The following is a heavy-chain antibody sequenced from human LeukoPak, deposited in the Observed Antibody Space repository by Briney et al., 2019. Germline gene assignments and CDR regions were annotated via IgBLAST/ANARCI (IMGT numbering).Heavy chain of an antibody. D-gene: IGHD5-24*01. CDR3: ARDGYNFRGIDY. CDR2: IRYDGSNK. V-gene: IGHV3-30*02. J-gene: IGHJ4*02. Sequence: PGGSLRLSCAASGFTFSSYGMHWVRQAPGKGLEWVAFIRYDGSNKYYADSVKGRFTISRDNAKNSLYLQMNSLRAEDTAVYYCARDGYNFRGIDYWGQGTLVTVSS. CDR1: GFTFSSYG.